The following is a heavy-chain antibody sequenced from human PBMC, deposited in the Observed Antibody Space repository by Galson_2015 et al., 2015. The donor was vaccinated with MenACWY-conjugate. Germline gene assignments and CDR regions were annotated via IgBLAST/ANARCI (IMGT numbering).Heavy chain of an antibody. CDR2: ISSDSSYI. D-gene: IGHD5/OR15-5a*01. J-gene: IGHJ5*02. CDR3: ARRGSTLDGRPGWFDP. Sequence: SLRLSCAASGFTFSTYSMNWVRQAPGKGLEWVSSISSDSSYIYYADPVKGRFTISRDNAKDSVYLQMNSLRAEDTAVYYCARRGSTLDGRPGWFDPWGQGTLVTVSS. V-gene: IGHV3-21*01. CDR1: GFTFSTYS.